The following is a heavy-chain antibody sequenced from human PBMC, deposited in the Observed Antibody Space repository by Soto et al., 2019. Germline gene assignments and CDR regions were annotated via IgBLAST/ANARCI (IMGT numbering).Heavy chain of an antibody. J-gene: IGHJ4*02. CDR1: GGSFSSYP. CDR2: IIPISDTT. Sequence: QVQLVQSGADVKKPGSSVKVSCTASGGSFSSYPISWVRQAPGQGLEWMGGIIPISDTTKFSQNFQGRVTITADKSTRTAYMELSSVRSEDTAVYYCATIVGGFFNYCGPGTLVTVAS. V-gene: IGHV1-69*06. D-gene: IGHD1-26*01. CDR3: ATIVGGFFNY.